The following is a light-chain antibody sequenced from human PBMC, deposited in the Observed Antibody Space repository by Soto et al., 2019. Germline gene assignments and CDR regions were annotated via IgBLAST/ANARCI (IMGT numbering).Light chain of an antibody. V-gene: IGKV1-39*01. Sequence: DIQMTQSPSSLSASAGDRITITCRASQSISTYLNWYQQKPGKAPKLLIYAASSVQSGVPSRFSGSGSGTDFTLTVSSLKHEDVATYYCQQSDSTHHTFGQGTKLEIK. J-gene: IGKJ2*01. CDR3: QQSDSTHHT. CDR1: QSISTY. CDR2: AAS.